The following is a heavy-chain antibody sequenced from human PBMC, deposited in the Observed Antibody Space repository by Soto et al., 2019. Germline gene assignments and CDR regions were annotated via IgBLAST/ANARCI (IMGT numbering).Heavy chain of an antibody. J-gene: IGHJ3*02. CDR1: GGSISSSSYY. CDR2: IYYSGST. D-gene: IGHD2-15*01. Sequence: QLQLQESGPGLVKPSETLSLTCTVSGGSISSSSYYWGWIRQPPGKGLEWIGSIYYSGSTYYNPSLKSRVATSVATSKNQLSLSSGSVTAVDPTVYYCARGYIVVVVGATVDAFDIWGQGTMVTVSS. CDR3: ARGYIVVVVGATVDAFDI. V-gene: IGHV4-39*01.